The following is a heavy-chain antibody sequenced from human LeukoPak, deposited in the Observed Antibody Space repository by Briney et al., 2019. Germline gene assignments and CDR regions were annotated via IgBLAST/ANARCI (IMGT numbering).Heavy chain of an antibody. J-gene: IGHJ3*02. V-gene: IGHV3-30-3*01. CDR2: ISYDGSNK. Sequence: PGGSLRLSCAASGFTFSSYATHWVRQAPGKGLEWVAVISYDGSNKYYADSVKGRFTISRDNSKNTLYLQMNSLRAEDTAVYYCARARSWGAARPHAFDIWGQGTMVTVSS. D-gene: IGHD6-6*01. CDR3: ARARSWGAARPHAFDI. CDR1: GFTFSSYA.